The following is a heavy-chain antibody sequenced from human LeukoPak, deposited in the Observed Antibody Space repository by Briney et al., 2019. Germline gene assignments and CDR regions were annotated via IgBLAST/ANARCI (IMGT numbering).Heavy chain of an antibody. CDR1: GFSFDDYA. CDR3: AKDAAVGYYGGYFDL. J-gene: IGHJ2*01. D-gene: IGHD2-2*03. Sequence: PGRSLRLSCAASGFSFDDYAMHWVRQAPGKGLEWVSGIIWNSGSIVYADSVKDRFTISRDNTKNSLYLEMNSLKPEDTALYYCAKDAAVGYYGGYFDLWGRGILVTVSS. CDR2: IIWNSGSI. V-gene: IGHV3-9*01.